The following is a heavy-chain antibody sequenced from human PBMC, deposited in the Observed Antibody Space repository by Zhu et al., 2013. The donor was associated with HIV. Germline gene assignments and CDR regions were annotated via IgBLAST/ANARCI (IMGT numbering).Heavy chain of an antibody. J-gene: IGHJ5*02. V-gene: IGHV1-69*06. D-gene: IGHD2-15*01. Sequence: QVQLVQSGAEVKKPGSSVKVSCKASGGTFSSYAISWVRQAPGQGLEWMGGIIPIFGTANYAQKFQGRVTITADKSTSTAYMELSSLRSEDTAVYYCARDDCSGGSCHYNWFDPWGQGTLVTVSS. CDR2: IIPIFGTA. CDR1: GGTFSSYA. CDR3: ARDDCSGGSCHYNWFDP.